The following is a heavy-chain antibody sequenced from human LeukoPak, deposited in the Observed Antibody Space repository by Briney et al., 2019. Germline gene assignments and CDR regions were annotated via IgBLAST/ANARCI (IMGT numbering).Heavy chain of an antibody. D-gene: IGHD1-26*01. V-gene: IGHV3-30*03. Sequence: GGSLRLSCAASGVTLSPYGMHWVRQAPGKGLEWVAVISYEGGTQHYADSVKGRFTTSRDNSKNTLYLQMNSLRAEDTAVYYCARDGDGPIVGATEYWGQGTLVTVSS. CDR2: ISYEGGTQ. CDR1: GVTLSPYG. J-gene: IGHJ4*02. CDR3: ARDGDGPIVGATEY.